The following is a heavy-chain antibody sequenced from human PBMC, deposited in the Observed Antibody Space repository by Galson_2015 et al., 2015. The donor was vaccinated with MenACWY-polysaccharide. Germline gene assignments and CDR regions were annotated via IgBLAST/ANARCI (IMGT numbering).Heavy chain of an antibody. J-gene: IGHJ4*02. Sequence: SETLSLTCRLSGGSVTNSYWSWFRQPPGKGLEWIGYIFYTGSTTYNPSLKSRVTISIGASESHFSLNLTSVTAADTAVYYCARGRALTDYWGQGTLVTVSS. CDR3: ARGRALTDY. V-gene: IGHV4-59*02. CDR1: GGSVTNSY. CDR2: IFYTGST.